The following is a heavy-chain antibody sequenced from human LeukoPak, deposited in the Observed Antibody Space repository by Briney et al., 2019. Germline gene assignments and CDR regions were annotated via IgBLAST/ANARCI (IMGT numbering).Heavy chain of an antibody. V-gene: IGHV4-34*01. J-gene: IGHJ4*02. CDR1: GGSFSGYY. Sequence: SETLSLTCAVYGGSFSGYYWSWIRQPPGKGLEWIGEINHSGSTNYNPSLKSRVTISVDTSKNQFSLKLSSVTAADTAVYYCARDCDRSGYYCYWGQGTQVTVSS. CDR2: INHSGST. D-gene: IGHD3-22*01. CDR3: ARDCDRSGYYCY.